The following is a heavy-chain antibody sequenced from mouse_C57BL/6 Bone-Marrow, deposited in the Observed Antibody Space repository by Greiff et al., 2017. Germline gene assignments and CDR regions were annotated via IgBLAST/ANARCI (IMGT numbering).Heavy chain of an antibody. CDR1: GYTFTSYW. D-gene: IGHD1-2*01. CDR3: ARDYYGPGYYFDY. Sequence: QVQLKQPGAELVKPGASVKMSCKASGYTFTSYWITWVKQRPGQGLEWIGDIYPGSGSTNYNEKFKSKATLTVDTSSSPAYMQLSSLTSEDSAVYYCARDYYGPGYYFDYWGQGTTLTVSS. J-gene: IGHJ2*01. V-gene: IGHV1-55*01. CDR2: IYPGSGST.